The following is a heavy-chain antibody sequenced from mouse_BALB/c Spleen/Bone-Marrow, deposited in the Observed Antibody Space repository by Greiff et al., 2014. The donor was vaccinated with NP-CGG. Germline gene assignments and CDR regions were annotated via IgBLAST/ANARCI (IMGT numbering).Heavy chain of an antibody. CDR3: TRYGYDPLYAMDY. V-gene: IGHV1S81*02. Sequence: QVQLQQSGAELVKPGASVKLSCKASGYTFTSYYMYWVKQRPGQGLEWIGGTNPSNGGTNFNEKFKSKATLTVDKSSSTAYMQLSSLTSEDSAVYYCTRYGYDPLYAMDYWGQGTSVTVSS. D-gene: IGHD2-3*01. CDR2: TNPSNGGT. CDR1: GYTFTSYY. J-gene: IGHJ4*01.